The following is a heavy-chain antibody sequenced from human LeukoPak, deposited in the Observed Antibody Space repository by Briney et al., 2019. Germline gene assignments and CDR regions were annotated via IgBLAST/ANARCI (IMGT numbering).Heavy chain of an antibody. CDR1: GFTFRGYA. CDR3: ASLGPVGATDY. D-gene: IGHD1-26*01. V-gene: IGHV4-39*01. Sequence: GSLRLSCAASGFTFRGYAMSWVRQAPGKGLEWIGSIYYSGSTYYNPSLKSRVTISVDTSKNQFSLKLSSVTAADTAVYYCASLGPVGATDYWGQGTLVTVSS. J-gene: IGHJ4*02. CDR2: IYYSGST.